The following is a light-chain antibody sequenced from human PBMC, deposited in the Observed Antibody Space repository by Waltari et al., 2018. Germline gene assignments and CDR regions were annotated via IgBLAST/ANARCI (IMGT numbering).Light chain of an antibody. CDR3: SSYTSNSRV. Sequence: QSALTQPASVSGSPGQSITISCTGTSSDIGGYNYVSWYQHHPGKAPKLIIYEVSNRPSGVSNRFSGSKSGKTASLTISGLQAEDEADYYCSSYTSNSRVFGAGTKLTVL. V-gene: IGLV2-14*01. CDR2: EVS. CDR1: SSDIGGYNY. J-gene: IGLJ3*02.